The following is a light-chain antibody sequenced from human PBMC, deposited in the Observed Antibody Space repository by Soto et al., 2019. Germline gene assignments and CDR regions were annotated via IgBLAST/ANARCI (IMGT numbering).Light chain of an antibody. CDR3: QQYGSSPQT. CDR1: QSVSNNY. V-gene: IGKV3-20*01. Sequence: EIVLTQSPGTLSLSPGERATLSCRASQSVSNNYLAWYQQKPGQAPRLLIYDASTRATGIPDRFSGSGSGTDLTLTISRLEPEDFAVYSCQQYGSSPQTFGQGTKVDIK. J-gene: IGKJ1*01. CDR2: DAS.